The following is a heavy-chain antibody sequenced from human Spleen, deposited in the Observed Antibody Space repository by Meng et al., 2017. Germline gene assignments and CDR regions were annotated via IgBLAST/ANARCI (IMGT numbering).Heavy chain of an antibody. CDR1: GFTFSNYW. J-gene: IGHJ3*02. CDR2: IKEDGSEK. CDR3: ARGLPLDLAFDI. Sequence: GESLKISCAGSGFTFSNYWMSWVRQAPGEGLEWVANIKEDGSEKYYVDSMKGRFTISRDNAKNSLYLQMNSLRAEDTAVYYCARGLPLDLAFDIWGQGTMVTVSS. D-gene: IGHD5-12*01. V-gene: IGHV3-7*01.